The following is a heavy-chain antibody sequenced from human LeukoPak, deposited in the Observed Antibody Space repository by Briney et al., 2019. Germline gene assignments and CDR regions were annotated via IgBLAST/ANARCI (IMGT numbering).Heavy chain of an antibody. CDR1: GGTFSSYA. D-gene: IGHD4-23*01. CDR3: AVYGGNSDFDY. J-gene: IGHJ4*02. CDR2: IIPIFGTA. V-gene: IGHV1-69*05. Sequence: SVKVSCKASGGTFSSYAISWVRQAPGQGLEWMGGIIPIFGTANYAQKFQGRVTMTTDTSTSTAYMELRSLRSDDTAVYYCAVYGGNSDFDYWGQGTLVTVSS.